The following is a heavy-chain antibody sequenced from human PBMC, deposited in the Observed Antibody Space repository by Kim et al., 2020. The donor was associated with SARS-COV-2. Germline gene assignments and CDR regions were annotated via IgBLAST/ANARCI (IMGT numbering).Heavy chain of an antibody. D-gene: IGHD6-6*01. CDR2: A. CDR3: RALIAAPTIDY. Sequence: ANDAQKSQGRVTITADESTSTAYMELSSLRSEDTAVYYCRALIAAPTIDYWGQGTLVTVSS. V-gene: IGHV1-69*01. J-gene: IGHJ4*02.